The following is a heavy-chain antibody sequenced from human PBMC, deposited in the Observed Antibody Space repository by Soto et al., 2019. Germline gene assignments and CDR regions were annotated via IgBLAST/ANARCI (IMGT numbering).Heavy chain of an antibody. V-gene: IGHV3-9*01. CDR1: GFTFVDYA. CDR3: AKVQLPAARYFNWFDP. J-gene: IGHJ5*02. Sequence: EVQLVESGGGLVQPGRSLRLSCAAPGFTFVDYAMHWVRQATGKCLEWGSGISWNSGSIGYADSVKGRFTMSRDNAKNFLYLQMNSLRAEDTALYYCAKVQLPAARYFNWFDPWGQGTLITVSS. CDR2: ISWNSGSI. D-gene: IGHD3-9*01.